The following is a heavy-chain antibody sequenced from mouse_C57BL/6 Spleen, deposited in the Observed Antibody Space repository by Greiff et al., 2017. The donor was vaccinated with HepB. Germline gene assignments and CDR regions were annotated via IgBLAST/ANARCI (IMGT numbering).Heavy chain of an antibody. V-gene: IGHV1-55*01. D-gene: IGHD2-4*01. J-gene: IGHJ3*01. CDR1: GYTFTSYW. Sequence: QVQLQQPGAELVKPGASVKMSCKASGYTFTSYWINWVKQRPGQGLEWIGDIYPGSGSTNYNEKFKSKAKLTVDTSSSTAYMQLSSLTSEDSAVYYCARRPMITRWFAYWGQGTLVTVSA. CDR3: ARRPMITRWFAY. CDR2: IYPGSGST.